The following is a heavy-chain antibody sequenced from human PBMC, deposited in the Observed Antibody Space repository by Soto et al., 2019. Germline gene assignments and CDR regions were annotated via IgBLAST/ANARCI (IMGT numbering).Heavy chain of an antibody. D-gene: IGHD1-26*01. CDR3: ARDGGRHSGGIDY. Sequence: QVRLVQSGAEVTKPGSSVKVSCKASGGTFSSSSINWVRQAPGQGLEWMGEIIPIFGTANYAQKFQGRVTITADESTSTAYMELSSLRSEDTAVYYCARDGGRHSGGIDYWGQGTLVTVSS. CDR2: IIPIFGTA. V-gene: IGHV1-69*01. CDR1: GGTFSSSS. J-gene: IGHJ4*02.